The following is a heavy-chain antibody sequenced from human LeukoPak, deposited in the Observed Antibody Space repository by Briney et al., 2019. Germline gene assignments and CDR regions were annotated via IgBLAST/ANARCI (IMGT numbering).Heavy chain of an antibody. V-gene: IGHV3-23*01. CDR3: AKDTFDYLRYYFDY. J-gene: IGHJ4*02. D-gene: IGHD3-9*01. CDR2: ISGSGGST. Sequence: GGSLRLSCTASGFTFSSYAMSWVRQAPGKGLDWVSAISGSGGSTYYADSVKGRFTISRDNSKNTLYLQMNSLRADDTAVYYCAKDTFDYLRYYFDYWGQGTLVTVSS. CDR1: GFTFSSYA.